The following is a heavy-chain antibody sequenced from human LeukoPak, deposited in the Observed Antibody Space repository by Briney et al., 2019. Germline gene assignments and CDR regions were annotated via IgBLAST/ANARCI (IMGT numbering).Heavy chain of an antibody. CDR3: ARGWKVVFYAFDI. D-gene: IGHD3-22*01. Sequence: SETLSLTCSVSGGSISYYYWSWIRQPPGKGLEWIGYIYYSGSTNYNPSLKSRVTISVDTSKNQFSLKLSSVTAADTAVYYCARGWKVVFYAFDIWGQGTMVTVSS. V-gene: IGHV4-59*01. CDR1: GGSISYYY. CDR2: IYYSGST. J-gene: IGHJ3*02.